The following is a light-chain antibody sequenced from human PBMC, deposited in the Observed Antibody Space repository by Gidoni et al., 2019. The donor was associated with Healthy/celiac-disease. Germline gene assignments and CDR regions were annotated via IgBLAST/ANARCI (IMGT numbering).Light chain of an antibody. CDR3: QQYYSTPFT. J-gene: IGKJ4*01. CDR1: QSVLYSSNNKNY. Sequence: DIVITQSPASLAVSLGERATINCKSSQSVLYSSNNKNYLAWYQQKPGQPPKLLIYWASTRESGVPDRFSGSGSGTDFTLTISSLQAEDVAVYFCQQYYSTPFTFGGGTKVEIK. CDR2: WAS. V-gene: IGKV4-1*01.